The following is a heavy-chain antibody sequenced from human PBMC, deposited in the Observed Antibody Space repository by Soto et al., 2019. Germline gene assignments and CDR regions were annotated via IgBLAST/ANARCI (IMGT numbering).Heavy chain of an antibody. J-gene: IGHJ6*02. CDR2: INHSGST. Sequence: QVQLQQWGAGLLKPSETLSLTCAVYGGSFSGYYWSWIRQPPGKGLEWIGEINHSGSTNYNPSLKSRVPISVDTSKNQFYLKLSSVTAADTAVYYCARGRITMVRGVITRIYYYYYGMDVWGQGTTVTVSS. CDR3: ARGRITMVRGVITRIYYYYYGMDV. CDR1: GGSFSGYY. V-gene: IGHV4-34*01. D-gene: IGHD3-10*01.